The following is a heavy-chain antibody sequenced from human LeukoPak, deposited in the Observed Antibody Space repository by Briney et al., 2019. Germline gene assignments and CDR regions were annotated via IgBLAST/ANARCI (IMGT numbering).Heavy chain of an antibody. CDR3: ACLGHQYSPYYFYY. CDR2: IYHSGST. Sequence: PSETLSLTCAVSGYSISSGYYWGWIRQPPGKGLKWIGSIYHSGSTYYNPSLKSRVTISVDTSKNQFSLKLSSVTAADTAVYYCACLGHQYSPYYFYYWGQGTLVTVSS. J-gene: IGHJ4*02. V-gene: IGHV4-38-2*01. CDR1: GYSISSGYY. D-gene: IGHD4-11*01.